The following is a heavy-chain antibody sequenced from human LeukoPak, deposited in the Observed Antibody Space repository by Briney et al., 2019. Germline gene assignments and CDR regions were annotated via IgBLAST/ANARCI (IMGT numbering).Heavy chain of an antibody. CDR1: GGSISSYY. Sequence: TSETLSLTCTVSGGSISSYYWSWLRQPPGKGLEWIGYIYYSGSTNYNPSLKSRVTISVDTSKNQFSLKLSSMTAADTAVYYCARGDNGEPFDYWGQGTLVTVSS. D-gene: IGHD4-17*01. CDR3: ARGDNGEPFDY. J-gene: IGHJ4*02. V-gene: IGHV4-59*01. CDR2: IYYSGST.